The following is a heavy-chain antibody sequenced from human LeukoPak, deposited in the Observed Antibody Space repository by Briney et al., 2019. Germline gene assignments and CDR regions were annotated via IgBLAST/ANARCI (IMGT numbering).Heavy chain of an antibody. CDR1: GYSFYTYW. J-gene: IGHJ4*02. CDR3: ARHEAGYFDWLSSPYYFDY. D-gene: IGHD3-9*01. CDR2: IYPDDSDT. V-gene: IGHV5-51*01. Sequence: GESLKISCKGSGYSFYTYWIAWVRQMPGKGLEWMGIIYPDDSDTRYSPSFQGQVTISADKSISTAYLQWSSLKASDTAMYYCARHEAGYFDWLSSPYYFDYWGQGTLVTVSS.